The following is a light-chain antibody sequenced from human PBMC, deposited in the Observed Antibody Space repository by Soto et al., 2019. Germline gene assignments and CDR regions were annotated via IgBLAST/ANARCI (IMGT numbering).Light chain of an antibody. V-gene: IGLV2-14*01. CDR1: SSDVGGYNY. CDR2: DVS. CDR3: SSYTSSSTPP. Sequence: QSVLTQPASVSGSPGQSITISCTGTSSDVGGYNYVSWYQQHPGKAPKLMIYDVSNRPSGVSNRFSGSKSGNTASLTISGLHAEDEADYYCSSYTSSSTPPFGGGTKVTVL. J-gene: IGLJ2*01.